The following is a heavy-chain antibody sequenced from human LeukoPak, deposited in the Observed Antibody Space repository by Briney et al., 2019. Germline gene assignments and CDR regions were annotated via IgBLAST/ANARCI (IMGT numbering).Heavy chain of an antibody. V-gene: IGHV1-46*01. CDR3: AIPAPTVTGAEYFQH. D-gene: IGHD4-17*01. Sequence: GASVKVSCEASGYTFTSYYMHWVRQAPGQGLEWMGIINPSGGSTSYAQKFQGRVTMTRDTSTSTVYMELSSLRSEGTAVYYCAIPAPTVTGAEYFQHWGQGTLVTVSS. CDR2: INPSGGST. CDR1: GYTFTSYY. J-gene: IGHJ1*01.